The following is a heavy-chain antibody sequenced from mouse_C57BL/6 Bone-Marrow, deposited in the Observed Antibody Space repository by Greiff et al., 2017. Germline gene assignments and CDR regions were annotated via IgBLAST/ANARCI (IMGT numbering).Heavy chain of an antibody. Sequence: EVQLVESGGGLVQPKGSLKLSCAASGFSFNTYAMNWVRQAPGKGLEWVARIRSKSNNYATYYADSVKDRFTISRDDSESMLYLQMNNLKTEDTAMYYCVRNSDYVDWFAYWGQGTLVTVSA. CDR3: VRNSDYVDWFAY. CDR2: IRSKSNNYAT. J-gene: IGHJ3*01. D-gene: IGHD2-5*01. CDR1: GFSFNTYA. V-gene: IGHV10-1*01.